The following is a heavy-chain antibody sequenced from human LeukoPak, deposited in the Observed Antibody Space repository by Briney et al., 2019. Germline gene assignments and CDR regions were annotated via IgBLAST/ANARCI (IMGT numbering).Heavy chain of an antibody. J-gene: IGHJ2*01. CDR3: ARDYPDWYFDL. Sequence: GGPLRLSCAASGFPFSSYGMHWVGQAPGKGLEWVAVIWYVGSNKYYADSVKGRFTISRDNSKNTLYLQMNSLRAEDTAVYYCARDYPDWYFDLWGRGTLVTVSS. V-gene: IGHV3-33*01. CDR1: GFPFSSYG. CDR2: IWYVGSNK.